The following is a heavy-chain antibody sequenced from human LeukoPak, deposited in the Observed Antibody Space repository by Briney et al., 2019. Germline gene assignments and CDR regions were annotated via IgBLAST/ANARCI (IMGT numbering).Heavy chain of an antibody. Sequence: GGSLRLSCAASGFTFSSYAMSWVRQAPGKGLEWVSAISGSGGSTYYADSVKGRFTISRDNSKNSVYLQMNSLRAEDTAVYYCAKVREYYGSGSLGDYWGQGTLVTVSS. V-gene: IGHV3-23*01. CDR3: AKVREYYGSGSLGDY. D-gene: IGHD3-10*01. CDR2: ISGSGGST. CDR1: GFTFSSYA. J-gene: IGHJ4*02.